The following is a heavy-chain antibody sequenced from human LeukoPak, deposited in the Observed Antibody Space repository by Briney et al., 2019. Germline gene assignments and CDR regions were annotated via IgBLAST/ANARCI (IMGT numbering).Heavy chain of an antibody. J-gene: IGHJ6*04. V-gene: IGHV4-30-2*01. CDR3: ASLPFIVVVPAAMGDYYYGMDV. CDR1: GGSISSGGYS. D-gene: IGHD2-2*01. CDR2: IYHSGST. Sequence: SQTLSLTCAVSGGSISSGGYSWSRIRQPPGKGLEWIGYIYHSGSTYYNPSLKSRVTISVDRSKNQFSLKLSSVTAADTAVYYCASLPFIVVVPAAMGDYYYGMDVWGKGTTVTVSS.